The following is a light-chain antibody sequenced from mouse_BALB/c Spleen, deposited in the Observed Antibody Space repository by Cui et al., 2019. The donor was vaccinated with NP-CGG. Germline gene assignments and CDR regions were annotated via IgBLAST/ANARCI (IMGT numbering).Light chain of an antibody. V-gene: IGLV1*01. CDR1: TGTVTTSNY. CDR2: GTN. J-gene: IGLJ1*01. Sequence: QALVTQESALTTSPGETVTLTCRSSTGTVTTSNYANWVQEKPDHLFTGLIGGTNNRAPGVPARFSGSLIGDKAALTITGAQTKDEAIYFCALWYSNHWVFGGGTKLTVL. CDR3: ALWYSNHWV.